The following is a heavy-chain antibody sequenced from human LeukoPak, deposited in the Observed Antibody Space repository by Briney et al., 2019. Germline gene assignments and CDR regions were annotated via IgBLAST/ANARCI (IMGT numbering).Heavy chain of an antibody. CDR3: ARDSVAAADY. V-gene: IGHV3-30-3*01. Sequence: GGSLRLSCAASGFTFSSYAMHWVRQAPGKGLEWVAVISYDGSNKYCADSVKGRFTISRDNSKNTLYLQMNSLRAEDTAVYYCARDSVAAADYWGQGTLVTVSS. D-gene: IGHD6-13*01. CDR2: ISYDGSNK. J-gene: IGHJ4*02. CDR1: GFTFSSYA.